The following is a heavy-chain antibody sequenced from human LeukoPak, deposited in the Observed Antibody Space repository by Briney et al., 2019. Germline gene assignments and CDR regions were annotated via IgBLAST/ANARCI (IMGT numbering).Heavy chain of an antibody. CDR3: AGIAAAGTGD. Sequence: QTGGSLRLSCAASGFTFDDYAMHWVRQAPGKGLEWVSLISWDGGSTYYADSVKGRFTISRDNAKNSLYLQMNSLRAEDTAVYYCAGIAAAGTGDWGQGTLVTVSS. D-gene: IGHD6-13*01. J-gene: IGHJ4*02. CDR2: ISWDGGST. CDR1: GFTFDDYA. V-gene: IGHV3-43D*03.